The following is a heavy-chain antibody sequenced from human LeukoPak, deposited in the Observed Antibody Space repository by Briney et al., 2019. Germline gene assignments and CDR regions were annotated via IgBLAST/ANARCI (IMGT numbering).Heavy chain of an antibody. V-gene: IGHV3-30*04. CDR3: ARDMVVTRPYGMDV. CDR1: GFTFSSYT. CDR2: ISYDGSNK. Sequence: GRSLRLSCAVSGFTFSSYTMHWVRQTPGKGLEWVAVISYDGSNKYYADSVKGRFTISRDNSKNTLYLQMNSLRAEDTAVYYCARDMVVTRPYGMDVWGQGTTVTVSS. D-gene: IGHD2-21*02. J-gene: IGHJ6*02.